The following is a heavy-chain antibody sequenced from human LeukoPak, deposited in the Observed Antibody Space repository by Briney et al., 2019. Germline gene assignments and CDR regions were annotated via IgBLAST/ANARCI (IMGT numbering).Heavy chain of an antibody. Sequence: TGGSLRLSCAASGFTFDDYAMHWVRQAPGKGLEWVSGISWNSGSIGYADSVKGRFTISRDNAKNSLYLQMNSLRAEDTALYYCAKSSGSSTRAYDYWGQGTLVTVSS. CDR1: GFTFDDYA. V-gene: IGHV3-9*01. J-gene: IGHJ4*02. CDR3: AKSSGSSTRAYDY. CDR2: ISWNSGSI. D-gene: IGHD2-2*01.